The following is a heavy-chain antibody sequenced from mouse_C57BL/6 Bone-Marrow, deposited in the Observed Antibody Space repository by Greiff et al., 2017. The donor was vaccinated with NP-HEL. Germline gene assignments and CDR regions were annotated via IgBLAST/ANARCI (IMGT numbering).Heavy chain of an antibody. CDR1: GYTFTSYW. J-gene: IGHJ3*01. CDR2: IHPNSGST. CDR3: ARWGRAWFAY. Sequence: QVQLQQPGAELVKPGASVKLSCKASGYTFTSYWMHWVKQRPGQGLEWIGMIHPNSGSTNYNEKFKSKATLTVDKSSSTAYMQLSSLTSVDSAVYYCARWGRAWFAYWGQGTLATVSA. V-gene: IGHV1-64*01.